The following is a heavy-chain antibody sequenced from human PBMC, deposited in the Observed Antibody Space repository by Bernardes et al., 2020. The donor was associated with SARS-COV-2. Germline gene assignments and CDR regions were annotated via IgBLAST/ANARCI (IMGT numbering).Heavy chain of an antibody. Sequence: ETLSLTCTVSGGSISRYYWSWIRQPPGKGLEWIGYIYYSGSTNYNPSLKSRVTISVDTSKNQFSLKLSSVTAADTAVYYCARGIAAAGTEFDPWGQGTLVTVSS. CDR1: GGSISRYY. CDR2: IYYSGST. D-gene: IGHD6-13*01. CDR3: ARGIAAAGTEFDP. V-gene: IGHV4-59*01. J-gene: IGHJ5*02.